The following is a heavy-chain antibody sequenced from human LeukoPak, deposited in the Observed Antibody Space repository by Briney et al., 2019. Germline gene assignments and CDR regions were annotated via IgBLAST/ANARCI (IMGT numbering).Heavy chain of an antibody. V-gene: IGHV3-48*01. Sequence: GGSLRLSCAASEFTFSSYSMNWVRQAPGKGLEWVSYITNSGNSKSYADSVKGRFTISRDNTKNSLYLQMNGLRAEDTAVYYCARSSGYLDFDYWGQGTLVTVSS. J-gene: IGHJ4*02. CDR3: ARSSGYLDFDY. CDR2: ITNSGNSK. CDR1: EFTFSSYS. D-gene: IGHD3-22*01.